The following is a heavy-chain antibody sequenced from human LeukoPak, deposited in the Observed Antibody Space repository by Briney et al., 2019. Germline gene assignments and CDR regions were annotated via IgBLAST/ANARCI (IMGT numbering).Heavy chain of an antibody. V-gene: IGHV3-49*04. J-gene: IGHJ4*02. D-gene: IGHD3-3*01. CDR2: IRSKAYGGTT. Sequence: PGGSLRLSCTASGFTFGDYAMSWVRQAPGKGLEWVGFIRSKAYGGTTEYAASVKGRFTIPRDDSKSIAYLQMNSLKTEDTAVYYCTRGSRSGPKIYYFDYWGQGTLVTVSS. CDR3: TRGSRSGPKIYYFDY. CDR1: GFTFGDYA.